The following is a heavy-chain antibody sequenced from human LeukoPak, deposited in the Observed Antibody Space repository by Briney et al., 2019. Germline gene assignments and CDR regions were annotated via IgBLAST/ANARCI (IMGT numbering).Heavy chain of an antibody. V-gene: IGHV3-30*02. CDR2: IRYDGSNK. J-gene: IGHJ6*03. CDR3: AKVYDGSGSLSYYYYYMDV. D-gene: IGHD3-10*01. Sequence: GGSLRLSCAASGFTFCSYGMHWVRQAPGKGLEWVAFIRYDGSNKYYADSVKGRFTISRDNSKNTLYLQMNSLRAEDTAVYYCAKVYDGSGSLSYYYYYMDVWGKGTTVTISS. CDR1: GFTFCSYG.